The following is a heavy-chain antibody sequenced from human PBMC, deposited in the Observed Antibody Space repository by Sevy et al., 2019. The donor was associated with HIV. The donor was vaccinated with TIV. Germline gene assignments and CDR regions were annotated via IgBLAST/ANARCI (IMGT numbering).Heavy chain of an antibody. CDR2: IYYSGST. Sequence: SETLSLTCTVSGGSISSYYRSWIRQPPGKGLEWIGYIYYSGSTNYNPSLKSRVTISVDTSKNQFSLKLSSVTAADTAVYYCARGDRGWYAYWGQGTLVTVSS. CDR3: ARGDRGWYAY. D-gene: IGHD6-19*01. J-gene: IGHJ4*02. V-gene: IGHV4-59*01. CDR1: GGSISSYY.